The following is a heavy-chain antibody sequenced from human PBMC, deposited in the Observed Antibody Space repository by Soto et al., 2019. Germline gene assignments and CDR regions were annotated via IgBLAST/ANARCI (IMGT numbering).Heavy chain of an antibody. D-gene: IGHD3-10*01. V-gene: IGHV3-33*01. CDR1: GFTFSNYA. CDR2: IWHDGSIK. Sequence: VQLVESGGGLVQRGGSLRLSCAASGFTFSNYAMYWVRQAPGKGLEWVAVIWHDGSIKYYAESVKGRFTVSRDNPKNTLYLQMNSLRAEDTAVYYCARVTFGNYFDYWGRGTLVTVSS. J-gene: IGHJ4*02. CDR3: ARVTFGNYFDY.